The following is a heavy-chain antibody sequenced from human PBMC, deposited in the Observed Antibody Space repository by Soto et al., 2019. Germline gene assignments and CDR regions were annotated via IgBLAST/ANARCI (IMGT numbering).Heavy chain of an antibody. CDR2: IKQDGNST. D-gene: IGHD1-7*01. Sequence: GGSLRLSCVASGFTFSSYWMSWVRQVPGKGLEWVANIKQDGNSTYYADSVKGRFIISRDNSKNTLYLQMNSLRAEDTAVYYCAKDPELELPNWFDPWGQGTLLTVSS. CDR1: GFTFSSYW. V-gene: IGHV3-7*05. CDR3: AKDPELELPNWFDP. J-gene: IGHJ5*02.